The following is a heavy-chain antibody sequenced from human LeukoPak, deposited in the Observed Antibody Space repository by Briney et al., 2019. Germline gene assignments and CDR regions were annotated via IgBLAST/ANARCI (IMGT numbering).Heavy chain of an antibody. CDR3: AALFGAFGGVIEGVDP. CDR1: GFTFTSSA. V-gene: IGHV1-58*02. D-gene: IGHD3-16*02. CDR2: IVVGSGNT. Sequence: GASVKVSCKASGFTFTSSAMQWVRQARGQRLEWIGWIVVGSGNTNYAQKFQERVTITRDMSTSTAYMELSSLGSEDTAVYYCAALFGAFGGVIEGVDPWGQGTLVTVSS. J-gene: IGHJ5*02.